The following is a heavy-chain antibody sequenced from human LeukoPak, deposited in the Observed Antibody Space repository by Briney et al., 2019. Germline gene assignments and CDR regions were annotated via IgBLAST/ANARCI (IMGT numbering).Heavy chain of an antibody. CDR2: IYYSGST. CDR3: ARAGSSGYATFDY. V-gene: IGHV4-59*01. Sequence: ASETLSLTCSVSGGSLSSYYWSWIRQPPGKGLEWMGNIYYSGSTNYNPSLKSRVTISVDTSKNQFSLKLSSVTAADTAVYYCARAGSSGYATFDYWGQGTLVTVSS. CDR1: GGSLSSYY. D-gene: IGHD2-2*01. J-gene: IGHJ4*02.